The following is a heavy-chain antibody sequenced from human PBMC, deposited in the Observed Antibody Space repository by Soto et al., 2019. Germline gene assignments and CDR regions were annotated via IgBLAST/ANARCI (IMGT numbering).Heavy chain of an antibody. CDR3: TTAPPHVWSGYWHRIHGMDV. CDR2: IKSKTDGGTT. V-gene: IGHV3-15*07. J-gene: IGHJ6*02. D-gene: IGHD3-3*02. CDR1: GCTFSNAL. Sequence: GGSLRLSCSASGCTFSNALRNWIRQAPGKGLEWVGPIKSKTDGGTTDYAAPVKGRFNISRDDSKNTLYLEMNSLKPEDTAVYYCTTAPPHVWSGYWHRIHGMDVWGRGTVVPV.